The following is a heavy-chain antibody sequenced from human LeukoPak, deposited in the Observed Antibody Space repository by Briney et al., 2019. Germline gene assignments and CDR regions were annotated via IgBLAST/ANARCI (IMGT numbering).Heavy chain of an antibody. J-gene: IGHJ6*02. CDR1: GFTFSRYW. V-gene: IGHV3-23*01. CDR3: ARNQQLGGHSYYYYGMDV. Sequence: GGSLRLSCAASGFTFSRYWMTWVRQAPGKGLEWVSGISGGGVTTYYADSVKGRFTISRDNSKNTLYLQMNSLRADDTAIYYCARNQQLGGHSYYYYGMDVWGQGTTVTVSS. CDR2: ISGGGVTT. D-gene: IGHD3-16*01.